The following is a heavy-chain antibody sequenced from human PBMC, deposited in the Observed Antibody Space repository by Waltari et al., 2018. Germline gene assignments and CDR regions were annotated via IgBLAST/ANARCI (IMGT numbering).Heavy chain of an antibody. J-gene: IGHJ4*02. CDR2: IYSSGTT. Sequence: QVHLQESGPGLVKPSETLSLNCSVSGGYIRNYYWSWIRQPAGKGPEWLGRIYSSGTTDYNPSLKSRVTMSVDTPKNEFSLNLAAVTAADTAVYYCARGPYCGGDCYLDSWGQGTLVTVSS. CDR3: ARGPYCGGDCYLDS. V-gene: IGHV4-4*07. D-gene: IGHD2-21*01. CDR1: GGYIRNYY.